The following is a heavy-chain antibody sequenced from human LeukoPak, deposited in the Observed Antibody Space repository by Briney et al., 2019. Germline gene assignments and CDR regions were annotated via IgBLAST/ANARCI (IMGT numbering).Heavy chain of an antibody. D-gene: IGHD6-19*01. J-gene: IGHJ4*02. CDR3: ARDFRVQWLVPGY. CDR2: IYYSGST. V-gene: IGHV4-59*01. Sequence: PSETLPLTCTVSGGSISSYYWSWIRQPPGKGLEWIGYIYYSGSTNYNPSLKSRVTISVDTSKNQFSLKLSSVTAADTAVYYCARDFRVQWLVPGYWGQGTLVTVSS. CDR1: GGSISSYY.